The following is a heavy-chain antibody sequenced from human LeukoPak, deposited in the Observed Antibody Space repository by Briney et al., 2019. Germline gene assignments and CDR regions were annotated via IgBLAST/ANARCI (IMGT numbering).Heavy chain of an antibody. CDR1: SGSIGSSSNY. Sequence: PSETLSLTCTVSSGSIGSSSNYWGWIRQAPGKGLEWIGNVYYSGSTFYDPSLKSRVTISVDTSKNQFSLKLRSVTAADTAIYYCARASFNVVFGNWFDPWGQGTLVTVSS. J-gene: IGHJ5*02. CDR2: VYYSGST. V-gene: IGHV4-39*01. D-gene: IGHD2-8*01. CDR3: ARASFNVVFGNWFDP.